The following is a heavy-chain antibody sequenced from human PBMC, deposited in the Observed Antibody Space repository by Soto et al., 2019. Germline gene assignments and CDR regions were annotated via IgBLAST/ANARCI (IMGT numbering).Heavy chain of an antibody. Sequence: ASVKVSCTATGYTFSAYTMNWVRQAPGQSLEWMGWINAGSGNTKYSQNFQGRVSITRDTSASTVYMELTGLTSEDTAVYYCARDKETLGPSENDDLDICGQRTVVTV. D-gene: IGHD3-3*01. CDR1: GYTFSAYT. V-gene: IGHV1-3*01. J-gene: IGHJ3*02. CDR2: INAGSGNT. CDR3: ARDKETLGPSENDDLDI.